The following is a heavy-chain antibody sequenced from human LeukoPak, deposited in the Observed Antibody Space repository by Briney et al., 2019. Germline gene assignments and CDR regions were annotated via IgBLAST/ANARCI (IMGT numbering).Heavy chain of an antibody. Sequence: SETLSLTCAVHGGSFSGYYWSWIRQPPGKGLEWIGEINHSGSTTHNPSLKSRVTISVDTSKNQFSLKLSSVTAADTAVYYCASRDTAMVSGNWFDAWGQGTLVTVSS. CDR3: ASRDTAMVSGNWFDA. CDR1: GGSFSGYY. D-gene: IGHD5-18*01. CDR2: INHSGST. J-gene: IGHJ5*02. V-gene: IGHV4-34*01.